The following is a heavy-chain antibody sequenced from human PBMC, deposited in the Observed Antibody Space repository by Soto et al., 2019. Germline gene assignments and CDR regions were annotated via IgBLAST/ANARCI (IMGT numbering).Heavy chain of an antibody. CDR3: ARISSWYVLYYFDY. J-gene: IGHJ4*02. Sequence: QVTLKESGPVLVKPTETLTLTCTVSGFSLSNARMGVSWIRQPPGKALEWLAHIFSNDEKSYSTSLKSRLTTXKXTXXSQVVLTMTNMDPVDTATYYCARISSWYVLYYFDYWGQGTLVTVSS. CDR1: GFSLSNARMG. V-gene: IGHV2-26*01. D-gene: IGHD6-13*01. CDR2: IFSNDEK.